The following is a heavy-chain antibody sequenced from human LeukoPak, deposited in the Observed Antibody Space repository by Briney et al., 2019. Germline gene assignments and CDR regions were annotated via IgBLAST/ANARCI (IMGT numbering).Heavy chain of an antibody. CDR2: INSNSGGT. Sequence: GASVKVSCKASGYTFTGYYLHWVRQAPGQGLEWMGWINSNSGGTNYEQKFQGRVTMTRDTSITTVYMELSRLTSDDTAVYYCARGGDYGELQHWGQGTLVTVSS. CDR1: GYTFTGYY. CDR3: ARGGDYGELQH. V-gene: IGHV1-2*02. J-gene: IGHJ1*01. D-gene: IGHD4-17*01.